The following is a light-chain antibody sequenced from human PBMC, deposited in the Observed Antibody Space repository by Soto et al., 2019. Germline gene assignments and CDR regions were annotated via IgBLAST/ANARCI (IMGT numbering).Light chain of an antibody. CDR2: DAS. J-gene: IGKJ4*01. CDR3: QHRGNWPLT. V-gene: IGKV3-11*01. Sequence: EIVLTQSPVTLSLSPGERATLSCRASQSVSRSLAWYQQKPGQAPRLLIYDASNRATGIPARFSGSGSGTDFTLTISSLEXXXXAVYFCQHRGNWPLTFGGGTKVEIK. CDR1: QSVSRS.